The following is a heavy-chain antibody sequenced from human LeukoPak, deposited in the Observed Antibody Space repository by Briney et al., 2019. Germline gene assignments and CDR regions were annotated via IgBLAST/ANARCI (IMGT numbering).Heavy chain of an antibody. CDR2: IKSKTDGGTT. Sequence: PGGSLRLSCAASGFTFSNAWVNWVRQAPGKGLEWVGRIKSKTDGGTTDYAAPVKGRFTISRDDSKNTLYLQMNSLKTEDTAVYYCTTDRDIVVVPAASYYYGMDVWGQGTTVTVSS. D-gene: IGHD2-2*01. CDR1: GFTFSNAW. V-gene: IGHV3-15*07. J-gene: IGHJ6*02. CDR3: TTDRDIVVVPAASYYYGMDV.